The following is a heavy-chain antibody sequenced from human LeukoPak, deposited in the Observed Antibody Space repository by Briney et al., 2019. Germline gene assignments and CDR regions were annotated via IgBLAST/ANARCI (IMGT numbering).Heavy chain of an antibody. D-gene: IGHD3-22*01. CDR2: INPNSGGT. V-gene: IGHV1-2*02. J-gene: IGHJ4*02. CDR3: ARDGHRMYYYGSSDYRFDS. Sequence: GASVKVSCKASGYTLTGYYMHWVRQAPGQGLEWMGWINPNSGGTNYAQKFQGRVTMTRDTSISTAYMELSRLRSDDTAVYYCARDGHRMYYYGSSDYRFDSWGQGTLVTVSS. CDR1: GYTLTGYY.